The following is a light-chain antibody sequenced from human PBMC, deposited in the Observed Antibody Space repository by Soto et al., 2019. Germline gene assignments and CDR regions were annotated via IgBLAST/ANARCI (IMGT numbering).Light chain of an antibody. Sequence: EIVLTQSPGTLSLSPGEGATLSCRASQSISSNYLAWYQQKFGQAPRLLVYDASSRATGIPDRYSGSGSGTDFTLTISRLEPDDFAVYYCQHYATSPRSFGQGTKVDIK. CDR1: QSISSNY. CDR3: QHYATSPRS. J-gene: IGKJ2*01. CDR2: DAS. V-gene: IGKV3-20*01.